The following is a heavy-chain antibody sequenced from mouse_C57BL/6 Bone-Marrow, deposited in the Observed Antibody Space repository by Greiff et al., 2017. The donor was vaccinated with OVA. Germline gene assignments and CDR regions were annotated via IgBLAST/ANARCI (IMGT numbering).Heavy chain of an antibody. V-gene: IGHV1-81*01. J-gene: IGHJ2*01. CDR3: ARRYYGSRLFDY. Sequence: VQLQQSGAELARPGASVKLSCKASGYTFTSYGISWVKQRTGQGLEWIGEIYPRSGNTYYNEKFKGKATLTADKSSSTAYMELRSLTSEDSAVYFCARRYYGSRLFDYWGQGTTLTVSS. CDR2: IYPRSGNT. D-gene: IGHD1-1*01. CDR1: GYTFTSYG.